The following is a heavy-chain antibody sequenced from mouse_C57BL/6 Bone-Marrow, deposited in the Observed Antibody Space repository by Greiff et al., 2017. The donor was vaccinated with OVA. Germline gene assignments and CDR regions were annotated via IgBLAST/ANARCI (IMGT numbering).Heavy chain of an antibody. CDR3: VRQGGDY. CDR1: GFSFNTYA. Sequence: AGGLVQPKGSLKLSCAASGFSFNTYAMNWVRQAPGKGLEWVARIRSKSNNYATYYADSVKDRFTISRDDSESMLYLQMNNLKTEDTAMYYCVRQGGDYWGQGTTLTVSS. J-gene: IGHJ2*01. CDR2: IRSKSNNYAT. V-gene: IGHV10-1*01.